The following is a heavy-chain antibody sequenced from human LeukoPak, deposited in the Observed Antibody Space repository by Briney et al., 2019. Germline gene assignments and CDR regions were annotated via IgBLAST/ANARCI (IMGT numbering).Heavy chain of an antibody. D-gene: IGHD3-10*02. V-gene: IGHV3-48*03. CDR1: GVSISSSN. J-gene: IGHJ6*04. Sequence: LSLTCAVSGVSISSSNWWNWVRQPPGKGLEWVSYISSSGSTIYYADSVKGRFTISRDNAKNSLYLQMNSLRAEDTAVYYCAELGITMIGGVWGKGTTVTISS. CDR2: ISSSGSTI. CDR3: AELGITMIGGV.